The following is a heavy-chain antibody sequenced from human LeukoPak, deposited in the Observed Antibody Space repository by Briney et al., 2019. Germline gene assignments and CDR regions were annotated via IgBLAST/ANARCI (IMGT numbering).Heavy chain of an antibody. V-gene: IGHV3-23*01. CDR3: AKDGPLVGPYYFDY. J-gene: IGHJ4*02. Sequence: GGSLRLSCAASGFTFTSYAMNWVRQAPGKGLEWVSAISGSGVSTYYADSVKGRFTISRDNSKNMLYLQMNSLRAEDTAVYYCAKDGPLVGPYYFDYWGQGTLVTVSS. CDR1: GFTFTSYA. CDR2: ISGSGVST. D-gene: IGHD1-26*01.